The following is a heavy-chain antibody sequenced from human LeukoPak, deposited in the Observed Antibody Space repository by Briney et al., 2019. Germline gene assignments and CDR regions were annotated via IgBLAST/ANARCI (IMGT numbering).Heavy chain of an antibody. D-gene: IGHD2-21*01. CDR3: ARSLFGDDAFDI. V-gene: IGHV1-8*01. CDR1: GYTFTSYD. J-gene: IGHJ3*02. Sequence: ASVKVSCKASGYTFTSYDINWVRQATGQGLEWMGWMNPNSGNTGYAQKFQGRVTMTRNTSISTAYMELSSLRSEDTAVYYCARSLFGDDAFDIWGQGTMVTVSS. CDR2: MNPNSGNT.